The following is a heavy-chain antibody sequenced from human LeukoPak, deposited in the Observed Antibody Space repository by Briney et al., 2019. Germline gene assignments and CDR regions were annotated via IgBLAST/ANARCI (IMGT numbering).Heavy chain of an antibody. CDR1: GFTFSSSA. CDR2: INNSVGGT. V-gene: IGHV3-23*01. Sequence: GGSLRLSCAASGFTFSSSAMSWVRQAPGKGLEWVSGINNSVGGTEYADSVKGRFSISRDNSKNILYLQMNSLRAEDTAAYSCAKAGSIRFDYWGQGALVTVSS. D-gene: IGHD1-26*01. J-gene: IGHJ4*02. CDR3: AKAGSIRFDY.